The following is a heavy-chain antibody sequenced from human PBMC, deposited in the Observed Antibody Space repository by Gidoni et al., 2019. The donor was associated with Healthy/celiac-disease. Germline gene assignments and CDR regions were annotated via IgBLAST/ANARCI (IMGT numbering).Heavy chain of an antibody. J-gene: IGHJ4*02. D-gene: IGHD7-27*01. CDR3: TTHRTGDSGY. CDR1: GFTLSGSA. Sequence: EVQLVESGGGLVQPGGSLKLSCAASGFTLSGSAMHWVRQASGKGLEWVGRIRSKANSYATAYAASVKGRFTISRDDSKNTAYLQMNSLKTEDTAVYYCTTHRTGDSGYWGQGTLVTVSS. V-gene: IGHV3-73*02. CDR2: IRSKANSYAT.